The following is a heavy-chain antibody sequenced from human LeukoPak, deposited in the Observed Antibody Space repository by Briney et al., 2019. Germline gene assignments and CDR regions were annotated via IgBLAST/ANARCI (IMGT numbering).Heavy chain of an antibody. D-gene: IGHD6-13*01. Sequence: GGSLRLSCAASGFTFSTYEMNWVRQAPGKGLEWVSYISSSGSTIYYADSVKGRFTISRDNSKNTLYLQMNSLRAEDTAVYYCANDGTSSISYFDYWGQGTLVTVSS. J-gene: IGHJ4*02. CDR3: ANDGTSSISYFDY. CDR1: GFTFSTYE. CDR2: ISSSGSTI. V-gene: IGHV3-48*03.